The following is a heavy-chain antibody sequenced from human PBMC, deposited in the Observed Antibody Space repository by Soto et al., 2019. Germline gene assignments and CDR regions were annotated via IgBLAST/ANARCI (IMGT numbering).Heavy chain of an antibody. D-gene: IGHD3-10*01. Sequence: QVQLVQSGAEVKKPGSSVKVSCKASGGTFSSYTISWVRQAPGQGLEWMGRIIPILGIANYAQKFQGRVTITADKSTSTAYMELSSLRAVETAVYYCARVEYYYSAGAFFDYWGQGTLVTVSS. CDR1: GGTFSSYT. J-gene: IGHJ4*02. V-gene: IGHV1-69*02. CDR2: IIPILGIA. CDR3: ARVEYYYSAGAFFDY.